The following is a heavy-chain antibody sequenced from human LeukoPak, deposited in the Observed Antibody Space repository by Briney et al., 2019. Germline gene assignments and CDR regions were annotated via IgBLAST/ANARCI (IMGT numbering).Heavy chain of an antibody. Sequence: GGSLRLFCAACGFTLSSYGMMWVRQAPGKGREWVSSISSSSSYIYYADSVKGRFTISRDNAKNSLYLQMNSLRAEDTAVYYCARDYGSGSYYYYYYMDVWGKGTTVTVSS. CDR3: ARDYGSGSYYYYYYMDV. J-gene: IGHJ6*03. CDR1: GFTLSSYG. V-gene: IGHV3-21*01. CDR2: ISSSSSYI. D-gene: IGHD3-10*01.